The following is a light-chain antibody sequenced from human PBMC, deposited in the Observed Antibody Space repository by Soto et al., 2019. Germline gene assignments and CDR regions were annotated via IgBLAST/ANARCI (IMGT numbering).Light chain of an antibody. V-gene: IGLV2-8*01. CDR1: SSDVGGYNY. Sequence: QSALTQPPSASGSPGQSVTISCTGISSDVGGYNYVSWYQQYPGKAPKLMIYEVTKRPSGVPDRFSGSKSANTASLTVSGLQAEDEADYYCSSYAGTDNFDVFGPGTKLTVL. CDR2: EVT. CDR3: SSYAGTDNFDV. J-gene: IGLJ1*01.